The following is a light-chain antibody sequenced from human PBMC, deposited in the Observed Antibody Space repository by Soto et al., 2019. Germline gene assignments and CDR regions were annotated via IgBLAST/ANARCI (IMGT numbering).Light chain of an antibody. J-gene: IGLJ1*01. CDR1: SSNIGAGYD. Sequence: QSVLTQPPSVSGAPGQRVTISCTGSSSNIGAGYDVHWYRQLPGTAPKLLIYGSRTRPSGVPDRFSGSKSGTSASLAITGLQAEDEADYYCQSYDSSLSGFVFGTGTKVTVL. V-gene: IGLV1-40*01. CDR2: GSR. CDR3: QSYDSSLSGFV.